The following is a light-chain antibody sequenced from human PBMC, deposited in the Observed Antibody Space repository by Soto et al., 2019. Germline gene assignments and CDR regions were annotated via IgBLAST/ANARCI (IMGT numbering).Light chain of an antibody. CDR2: WAS. CDR3: QQYYSTLT. Sequence: DIVMTQSPDSLAVSLGERATINCKSSQSVLYSSNNKNYLAWYQQKPGQPPKLRIYWASIRESGVPDRFSGSGSGTDFTLTISSLQAEDVAVYYCQQYYSTLTFGGGTKVEIK. CDR1: QSVLYSSNNKNY. J-gene: IGKJ4*01. V-gene: IGKV4-1*01.